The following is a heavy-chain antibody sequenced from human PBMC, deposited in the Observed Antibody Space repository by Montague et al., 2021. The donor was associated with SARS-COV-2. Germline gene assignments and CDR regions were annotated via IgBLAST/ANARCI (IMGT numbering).Heavy chain of an antibody. J-gene: IGHJ4*02. D-gene: IGHD3-9*01. Sequence: PALVKPTQTLTLTCTFSGFSLSTSGMCVSWIRQPPGKALEWLALXDWDDDKFYSTSLKTRLTISKDTSKNQVVLTMTSMDPVDTATYYCARVRYFNTTFDYWGQGTLVTVSS. CDR3: ARVRYFNTTFDY. CDR1: GFSLSTSGMC. V-gene: IGHV2-70*01. CDR2: XDWDDDK.